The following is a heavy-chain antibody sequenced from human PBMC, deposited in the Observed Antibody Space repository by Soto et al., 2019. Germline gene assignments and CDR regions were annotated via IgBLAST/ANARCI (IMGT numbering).Heavy chain of an antibody. J-gene: IGHJ6*02. V-gene: IGHV1-8*01. CDR3: ARSWIQLWPDYGMDV. D-gene: IGHD5-18*01. CDR2: MNPNSGNT. CDR1: GYTFTSYA. Sequence: QVQLVQSGAEVKKPGASVKVSCKASGYTFTSYAINWVRQATGQGLEWMGWMNPNSGNTGYAQKFQGRVTMTRNTSRSTAYMELSSLRSEDTAGYYCARSWIQLWPDYGMDVWGQGTTVTVSS.